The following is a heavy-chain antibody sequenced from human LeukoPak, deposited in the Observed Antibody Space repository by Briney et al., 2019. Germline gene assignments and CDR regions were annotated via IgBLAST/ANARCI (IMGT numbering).Heavy chain of an antibody. Sequence: PGGSLRLSCAASGFTFSNAWMSWVRQDPGKGLEWVANIKQDGSEKYYVDSVKGRFTISRDNAKNSLYLQMNSLRAEDTAVYYCAREIVYSSGWWDLGPDYYYYMDVWGKGTTVTISS. D-gene: IGHD6-19*01. V-gene: IGHV3-7*01. CDR3: AREIVYSSGWWDLGPDYYYYMDV. CDR1: GFTFSNAW. CDR2: IKQDGSEK. J-gene: IGHJ6*03.